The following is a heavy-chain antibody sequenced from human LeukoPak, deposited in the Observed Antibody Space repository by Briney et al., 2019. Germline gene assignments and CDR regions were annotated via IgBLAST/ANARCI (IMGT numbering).Heavy chain of an antibody. CDR3: ASAHDYGDLYFDY. Sequence: SVTVSCKASGGTFSSYAISWVRQAPGQGLEWMGGIIPIFGTANYAQKFQGRVTITADESTSTAYMELSSLRSEDTAVYYCASAHDYGDLYFDYWGQGTLVTVSS. D-gene: IGHD4-17*01. CDR2: IIPIFGTA. J-gene: IGHJ4*02. V-gene: IGHV1-69*13. CDR1: GGTFSSYA.